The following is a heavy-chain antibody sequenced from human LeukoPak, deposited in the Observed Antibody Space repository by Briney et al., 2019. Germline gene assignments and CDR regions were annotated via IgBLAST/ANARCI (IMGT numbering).Heavy chain of an antibody. J-gene: IGHJ4*02. CDR2: INTDTGNP. D-gene: IGHD2-15*01. CDR1: GYTFITYS. V-gene: IGHV7-4-1*02. CDR3: ARGYCSGGSCHTFDY. Sequence: ASVKVSCKASGYTFITYSMNWVRQAPGQGLEWMGWINTDTGNPTYAQGFTGRFVFSLDTSVSTSYLQISSLKAEDTAVYYCARGYCSGGSCHTFDYWGQGTLVTVSS.